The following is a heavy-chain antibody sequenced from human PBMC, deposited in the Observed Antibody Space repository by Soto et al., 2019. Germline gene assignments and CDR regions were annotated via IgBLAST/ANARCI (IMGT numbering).Heavy chain of an antibody. CDR2: IYYSGST. CDR3: ARVLFGRGNWFDP. Sequence: QVQVQESGPGLVKPSETLSLTCTVSGGSISSYYWSWIRQPPGKGLEWIGYIYYSGSTNYNPSLKSRVTISVDTSKNQFSLKLSSVTAADTAVYYCARVLFGRGNWFDPWGQGTLVTVSS. CDR1: GGSISSYY. V-gene: IGHV4-59*01. J-gene: IGHJ5*02. D-gene: IGHD3-3*01.